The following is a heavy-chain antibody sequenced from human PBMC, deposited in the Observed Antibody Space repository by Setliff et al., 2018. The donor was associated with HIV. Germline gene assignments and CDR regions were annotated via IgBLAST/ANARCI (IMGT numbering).Heavy chain of an antibody. J-gene: IGHJ6*03. D-gene: IGHD2-2*01. CDR3: ARGRRVSSNYYYYYYMDV. V-gene: IGHV3-7*03. CDR1: GFTFSDYW. CDR2: IKQDGSEK. Sequence: GGFLRPPCAASGFTFSDYWMTWVRQAPGKGLARVANIKQDGSEKYWVDSVKGRFTISRDNAKNSLYLQMNSLGAEDTAGYYWARGRRVSSNYYYYYYMDVWGKGTTVTVSS.